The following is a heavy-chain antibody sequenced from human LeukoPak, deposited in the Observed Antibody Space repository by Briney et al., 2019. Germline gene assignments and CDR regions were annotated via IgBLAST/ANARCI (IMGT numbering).Heavy chain of an antibody. CDR1: GFTFSSYA. CDR2: ISGSGGST. V-gene: IGHV3-23*01. Sequence: GGSLRLSCAASGFTFSSYAMSWVRQAPGKGLEWVSAISGSGGSTYYADSVKGRFTISRDNSKNTLYLQMNSLRAEDTAVYYCAKGQAAAAGFFGWFDPWGQGTLVTVSS. D-gene: IGHD6-13*01. J-gene: IGHJ5*02. CDR3: AKGQAAAAGFFGWFDP.